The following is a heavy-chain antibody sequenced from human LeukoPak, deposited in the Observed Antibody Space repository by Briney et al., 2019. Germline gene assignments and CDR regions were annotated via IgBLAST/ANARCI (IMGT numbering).Heavy chain of an antibody. CDR2: ISYDGSNK. V-gene: IGHV3-30*04. J-gene: IGHJ4*02. CDR3: ARAHSYYLDY. Sequence: GGSLRLSCAASGFTFSSYAMHWVRQAPGKGLEWVAVISYDGSNKYYADSVKGRFTISRDNSKNTLYLQMNSLRAEDTAVYYCARAHSYYLDYWGQGTLVTVSS. CDR1: GFTFSSYA. D-gene: IGHD5-18*01.